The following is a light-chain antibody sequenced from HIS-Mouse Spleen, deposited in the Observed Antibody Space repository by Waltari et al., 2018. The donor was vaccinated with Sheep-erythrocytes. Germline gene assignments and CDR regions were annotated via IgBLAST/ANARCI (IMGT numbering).Light chain of an antibody. CDR3: QAWDSSTVV. V-gene: IGLV3-1*01. CDR1: KLGDKY. Sequence: SYELTQPPSVSVSPGQTASITCSGDKLGDKYACWYQQKPGQSPVLVISQDSKRPSGIPKRFCGSNSGNTATLTISGTQAMDEADYYCQAWDSSTVVFGGGTKLTVL. CDR2: QDS. J-gene: IGLJ2*01.